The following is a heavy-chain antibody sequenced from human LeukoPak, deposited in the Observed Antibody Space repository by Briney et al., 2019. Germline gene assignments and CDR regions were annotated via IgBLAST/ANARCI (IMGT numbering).Heavy chain of an antibody. CDR1: GFNFSSYW. J-gene: IGHJ4*02. V-gene: IGHV3-7*03. Sequence: GGSLRLSCAASGFNFSSYWMTWVRQAPGKGLEWVANIKQDGSEKYYVDSLKGRFTISRDNAKNSLYLQMNSLRADDTGVYYCARDRLGPFDYWGQGTLVTVSS. CDR3: ARDRLGPFDY. D-gene: IGHD3-16*01. CDR2: IKQDGSEK.